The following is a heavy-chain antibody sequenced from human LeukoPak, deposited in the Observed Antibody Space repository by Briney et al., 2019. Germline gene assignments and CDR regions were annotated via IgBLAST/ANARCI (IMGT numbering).Heavy chain of an antibody. CDR1: GYTFTAHD. J-gene: IGHJ5*02. CDR3: ARDSIGENGDNWFDP. Sequence: ASVKVSCKASGYTFTAHDMHWVRQAPGRGLEWMGWINPNYGGTNYAQKFQGRVTMTRDTSISTAYLELSRLRSDDTAVYYCARDSIGENGDNWFDPWGQGTLVTVST. V-gene: IGHV1-2*02. D-gene: IGHD3-10*01. CDR2: INPNYGGT.